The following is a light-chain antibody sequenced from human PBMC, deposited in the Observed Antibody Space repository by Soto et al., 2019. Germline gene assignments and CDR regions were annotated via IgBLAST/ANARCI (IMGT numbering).Light chain of an antibody. CDR1: QSVNSRF. V-gene: IGKV3-20*01. Sequence: EIVLTQSPGTLSLSPGERATFSCRASQSVNSRFLAWYQQKPGQAPRLLIYGASSRATGIPDRFSGSGSGTQFTLTISSLQSEDFAVYYCQQYDNWPALTFGGGTKV. J-gene: IGKJ4*01. CDR2: GAS. CDR3: QQYDNWPALT.